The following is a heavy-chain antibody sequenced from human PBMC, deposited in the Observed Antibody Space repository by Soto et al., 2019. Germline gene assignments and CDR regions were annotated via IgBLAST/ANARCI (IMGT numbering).Heavy chain of an antibody. Sequence: GGSLRLSCAASGFTFSDYYMSWIRQAPGKGLEWVSYISSSGSTIYYADSVKGRFTISRDNAKNSLYLQMNSLRAEDTAVYYCATANYIHDYGVKDRRGYYMDVWGKGTTVTVSS. CDR2: ISSSGSTI. D-gene: IGHD4-17*01. J-gene: IGHJ6*03. CDR1: GFTFSDYY. V-gene: IGHV3-11*01. CDR3: ATANYIHDYGVKDRRGYYMDV.